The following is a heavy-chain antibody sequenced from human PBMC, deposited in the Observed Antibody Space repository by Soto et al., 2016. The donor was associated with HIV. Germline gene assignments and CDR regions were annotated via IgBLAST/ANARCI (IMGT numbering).Heavy chain of an antibody. CDR3: ARAERKYCSGGTCYPWYFDY. D-gene: IGHD2-15*01. CDR1: GGSISSGGYY. CDR2: IYYSGST. Sequence: VQLQESGPGLVKPSQTLSLTCSVSGGSISSGGYYWSWIRQHPGKGLEWIGYIYYSGSTYYNPSLKSRVTMSVDTSKNQFSLKLSSMTAADTAVYYCARAERKYCSGGTCYPWYFDYVGPGNPGHRLL. V-gene: IGHV4-31*03. J-gene: IGHJ4*02.